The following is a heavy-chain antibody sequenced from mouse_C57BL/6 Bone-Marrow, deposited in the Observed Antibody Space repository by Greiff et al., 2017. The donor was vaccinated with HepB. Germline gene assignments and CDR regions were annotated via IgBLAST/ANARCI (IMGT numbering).Heavy chain of an antibody. CDR3: ARRSSYWYFDV. D-gene: IGHD1-1*01. Sequence: EVKLVESGGGLVQPGGSLKLSCAASGFTFSDYGMAWVRQAPRKGPEWVAFISNLAYSIYYADTVTGRFTFSRENAKNTLYLEMSSLRSEDTAMYYCARRSSYWYFDVWGKGTTVTVSS. CDR1: GFTFSDYG. J-gene: IGHJ1*03. V-gene: IGHV5-15*04. CDR2: ISNLAYSI.